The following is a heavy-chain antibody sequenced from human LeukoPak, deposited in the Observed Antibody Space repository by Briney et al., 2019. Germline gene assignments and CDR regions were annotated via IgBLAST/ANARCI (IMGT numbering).Heavy chain of an antibody. Sequence: SETLSLTCAVYGGSFSGYYWSWIRQPPGKGLEWIGEINHSGSTNYIPSLKSQVTISVDTSKNQFSLKLSSVTAADTAVYYCASKALYDFWSGPDYWGQGTLVTVFS. D-gene: IGHD3-3*01. J-gene: IGHJ4*02. V-gene: IGHV4-34*01. CDR3: ASKALYDFWSGPDY. CDR1: GGSFSGYY. CDR2: INHSGST.